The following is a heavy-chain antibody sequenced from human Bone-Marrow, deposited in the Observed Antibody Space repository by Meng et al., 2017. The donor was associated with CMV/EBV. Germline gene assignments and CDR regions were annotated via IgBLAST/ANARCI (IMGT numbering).Heavy chain of an antibody. J-gene: IGHJ4*02. CDR1: GFNFSSYA. CDR2: ISGSGDST. V-gene: IGHV3-23*01. CDR3: AKDSLGNLTYCSSTNSPGGGY. Sequence: GESLKISCAASGFNFSSYAMSWVRQAPGQGLEWVSGISGSGDSTYYADSVKGRFTISRDNSKYTLYLQMNSLKTEDTAVYYCAKDSLGNLTYCSSTNSPGGGYWGQGTLVTVSS. D-gene: IGHD2-2*01.